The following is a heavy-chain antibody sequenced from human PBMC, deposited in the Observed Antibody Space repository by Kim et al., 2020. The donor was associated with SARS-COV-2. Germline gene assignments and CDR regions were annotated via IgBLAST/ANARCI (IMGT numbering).Heavy chain of an antibody. CDR2: INPTSGIT. J-gene: IGHJ3*01. V-gene: IGHV1-46*01. D-gene: IGHD2-21*01. Sequence: ASVKVSCKASGYTFTRYYRHWVRQAPGQGLEWMGIINPTSGITSYTQKFQGRVTMTRDTSTSTVYMELSSLKAEDTAVYYCARSLVVIPVRRGLDLWGQGTSVTGSS. CDR3: ARSLVVIPVRRGLDL. CDR1: GYTFTRYY.